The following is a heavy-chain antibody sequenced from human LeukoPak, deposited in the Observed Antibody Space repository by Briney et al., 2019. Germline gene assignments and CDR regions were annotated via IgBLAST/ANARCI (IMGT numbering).Heavy chain of an antibody. J-gene: IGHJ3*02. CDR1: GGSISSGGYS. D-gene: IGHD3-22*01. Sequence: SETLSLTCSFSGGSISSGGYSWSWIRQPPGKGLEWIGYTYHSGSTYYNPSLKSRVTISVDRSKNQFSLKLSSVTAADTAVYYCARTLYDSSGYYFSDAFDIWGQGTMVTVSS. V-gene: IGHV4-30-2*01. CDR2: TYHSGST. CDR3: ARTLYDSSGYYFSDAFDI.